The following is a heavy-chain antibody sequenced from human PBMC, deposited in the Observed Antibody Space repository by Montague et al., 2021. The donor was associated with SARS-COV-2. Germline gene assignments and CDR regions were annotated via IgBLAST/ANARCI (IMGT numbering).Heavy chain of an antibody. V-gene: IGHV4-39*07. D-gene: IGHD3-22*01. J-gene: IGHJ4*02. CDR1: GGSISSSNYY. CDR2: IYDSGST. CDR3: ARGLTDISMIVVVLLGASHYSDS. Sequence: SETLSLTCTVSGGSISSSNYYWDWIRQPPGKGLEWIGSIYDSGSTYYKPSLKGRVTISRDTSKSQLSLKLSSVTAADTAVYYCARGLTDISMIVVVLLGASHYSDSWGQGTLVTVSS.